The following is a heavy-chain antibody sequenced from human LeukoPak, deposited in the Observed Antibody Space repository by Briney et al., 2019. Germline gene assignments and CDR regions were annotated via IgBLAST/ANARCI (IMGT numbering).Heavy chain of an antibody. D-gene: IGHD2-21*02. CDR2: ISYDGSNK. V-gene: IGHV3-30*04. J-gene: IGHJ3*02. Sequence: GGSLRLSCAASGFTFSSYAMHWVRQAPGKGLEWVAVISYDGSNKYYADSVKGRFTISRDNSKNTLYLQMNSLRAEDTAVYHCARVLAYCGGDCSIRGAFDIWGQGTMVTVSS. CDR1: GFTFSSYA. CDR3: ARVLAYCGGDCSIRGAFDI.